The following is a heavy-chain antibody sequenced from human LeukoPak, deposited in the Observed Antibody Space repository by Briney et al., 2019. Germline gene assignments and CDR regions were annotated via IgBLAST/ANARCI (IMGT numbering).Heavy chain of an antibody. J-gene: IGHJ4*02. V-gene: IGHV4-39*01. Sequence: SETLSLACTVSGGSISSRNYYWGWIRQPPGKGLELIGSIYYSGSTYYNPSLKSRVTISVDTSKNQFSLKLISVTAADTAVYYCARRVAAHTDYFDYWGQGTLVTVSS. D-gene: IGHD6-6*01. CDR2: IYYSGST. CDR1: GGSISSRNYY. CDR3: ARRVAAHTDYFDY.